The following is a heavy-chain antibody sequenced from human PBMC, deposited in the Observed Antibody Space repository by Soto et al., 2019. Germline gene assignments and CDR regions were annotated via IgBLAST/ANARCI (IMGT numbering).Heavy chain of an antibody. V-gene: IGHV1-69*01. CDR2: IIPVFGTT. CDR1: GGSFSTYA. J-gene: IGHJ4*02. CDR3: ARDNNANNFPFFFDS. Sequence: QVHLVQSGAEVKKPGSSVKVSCKASGGSFSTYAIDWVRQAPGQGLEWMGGIIPVFGTTTYAQEFQGRITITADESTRTAFMQLSSLRSEDTAVYYCARDNNANNFPFFFDSWGQGTLVTVSS. D-gene: IGHD1-20*01.